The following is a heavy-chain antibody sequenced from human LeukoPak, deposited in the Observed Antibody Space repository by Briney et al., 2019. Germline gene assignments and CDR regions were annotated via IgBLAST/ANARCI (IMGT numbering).Heavy chain of an antibody. J-gene: IGHJ4*02. CDR2: IYYSGST. Sequence: SETLSLTCTVSGGSISSYYWSWIRQPPGKGLEWIGYIYYSGSTNYNLSLKSRVTISVDTSKNQFSLKLSSVTAADTAVYYCAKDRGSLEYFDYWGQGTLVTVSS. V-gene: IGHV4-59*12. D-gene: IGHD3-10*01. CDR3: AKDRGSLEYFDY. CDR1: GGSISSYY.